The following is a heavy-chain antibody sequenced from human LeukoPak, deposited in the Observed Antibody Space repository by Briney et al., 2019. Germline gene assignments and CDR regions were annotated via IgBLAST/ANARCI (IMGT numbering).Heavy chain of an antibody. Sequence: GGSLRLSCAASGFTFSTYAMGWVRQAPGKGLEWVSSIKGGSVDPFYADSVKGRFTISRDNSKNTLFLQLNSLRAEDSAVYYCAKGGHDFNPFYWWGQGTLVTVSS. D-gene: IGHD2-21*02. CDR1: GFTFSTYA. CDR3: AKGGHDFNPFYW. V-gene: IGHV3-23*01. J-gene: IGHJ4*02. CDR2: IKGGSVDP.